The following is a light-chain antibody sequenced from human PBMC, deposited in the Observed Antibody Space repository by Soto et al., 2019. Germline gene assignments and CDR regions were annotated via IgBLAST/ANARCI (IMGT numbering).Light chain of an antibody. CDR3: QQHGSSPRK. J-gene: IGKJ1*01. Sequence: EIVLTQSPDTLSLSPGERATLSCRASQSVTNSYLAWYQQKPGQAPRLLIYGASSRATGIPDRFSGSGSGTDFTLTISRLEPEEFAVYYCQQHGSSPRKFGEGTKVEIK. V-gene: IGKV3-20*01. CDR1: QSVTNSY. CDR2: GAS.